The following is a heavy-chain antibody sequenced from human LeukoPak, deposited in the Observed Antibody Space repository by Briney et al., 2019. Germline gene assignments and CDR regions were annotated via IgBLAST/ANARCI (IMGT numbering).Heavy chain of an antibody. J-gene: IGHJ5*02. V-gene: IGHV1-18*04. Sequence: ASVKVSCKASGHTFTSYGISWVRQAPGQGLEWMGWISAYNGNTNYAQKLQGRVTMTTDTSTSTAYMELRSLRSDDTAVYYCARASNYDILTGYEDPWGQGTLVTVSS. CDR3: ARASNYDILTGYEDP. D-gene: IGHD3-9*01. CDR1: GHTFTSYG. CDR2: ISAYNGNT.